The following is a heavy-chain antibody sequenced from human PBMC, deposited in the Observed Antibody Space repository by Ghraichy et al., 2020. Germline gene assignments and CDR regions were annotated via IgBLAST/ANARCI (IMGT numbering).Heavy chain of an antibody. V-gene: IGHV3-23*01. J-gene: IGHJ4*02. CDR1: GFTFSNYA. D-gene: IGHD6-19*01. Sequence: LSLTCAASGFTFSNYAMSWFRQAPGQGLEWVSAIRGSGVKKYYAESVKGRFTVSRDNSRDSLYLQMNSLRAEDTAGYYCAKEMDTRGWYSADYWSQGTLVTVSS. CDR3: AKEMDTRGWYSADY. CDR2: IRGSGVKK.